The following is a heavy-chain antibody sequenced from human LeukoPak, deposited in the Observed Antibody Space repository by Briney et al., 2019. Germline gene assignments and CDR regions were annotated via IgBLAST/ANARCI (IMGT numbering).Heavy chain of an antibody. J-gene: IGHJ4*02. D-gene: IGHD3-3*01. CDR3: ARGPETDFWSGYADY. V-gene: IGHV3-30*01. CDR2: ISYDGSNK. CDR1: GFTFSSYG. Sequence: PGGSLGPSWAAPGFTFSSYGLPWFRQAPGKGLEGVAVISYDGSNKYYADSVKGRFTISRDNSKYTLYQQMNSLRAEDTAVYYCARGPETDFWSGYADYWGQGTLVTVSS.